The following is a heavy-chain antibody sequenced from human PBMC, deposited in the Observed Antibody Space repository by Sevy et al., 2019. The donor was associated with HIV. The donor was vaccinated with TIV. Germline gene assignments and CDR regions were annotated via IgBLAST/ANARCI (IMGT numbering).Heavy chain of an antibody. CDR3: AKDRVGAARMSDFDI. D-gene: IGHD1-26*01. V-gene: IGHV3-9*01. Sequence: SLRLSCAASGFTFDDYAMHWVRQAPGKGLEWVSGIYWDSDSVGYADSVKGRFTISRDNSENSLYLQMKSLRPEDTALYYSAKDRVGAARMSDFDIWGQGTMVTVSS. CDR2: IYWDSDSV. J-gene: IGHJ3*02. CDR1: GFTFDDYA.